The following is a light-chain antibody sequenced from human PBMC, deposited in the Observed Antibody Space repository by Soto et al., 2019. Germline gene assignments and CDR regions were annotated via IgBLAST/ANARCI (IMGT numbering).Light chain of an antibody. CDR1: QSVSSTY. Sequence: EIVLTQSPGTLSLSPGERATLSCRAGQSVSSTYLAWYQQRPGQAPRLLIYGASSRATGIPDRFSGSGSGTDSTLTISRLEPEDFAVYYCQQYDISPWTFGQGTKVDIK. CDR2: GAS. J-gene: IGKJ1*01. CDR3: QQYDISPWT. V-gene: IGKV3-20*01.